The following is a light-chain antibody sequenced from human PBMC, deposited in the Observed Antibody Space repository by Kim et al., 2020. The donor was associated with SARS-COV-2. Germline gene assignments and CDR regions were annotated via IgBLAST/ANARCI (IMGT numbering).Light chain of an antibody. Sequence: VSPGERATLSCRASQSVSSNLAWYQQKPGRASRLLIYGASTRATGIPARFSGSGSGTEFTLTISSLQSEDFAVYYCQQYNNWPPYTFGQGTKLEIK. CDR1: QSVSSN. J-gene: IGKJ2*01. CDR2: GAS. V-gene: IGKV3-15*01. CDR3: QQYNNWPPYT.